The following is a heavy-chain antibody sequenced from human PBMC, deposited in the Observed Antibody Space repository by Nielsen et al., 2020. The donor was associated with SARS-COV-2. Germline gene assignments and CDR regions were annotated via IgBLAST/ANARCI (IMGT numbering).Heavy chain of an antibody. V-gene: IGHV4-59*01. CDR1: GGSISSYY. D-gene: IGHD5-12*01. CDR2: IYYSGST. Sequence: SETLSLTCTVSGGSISSYYWSWIRQPPGKGLEWIGYIYYSGSTNYNPSLKSRVTISVDTSKNQFSLKLSSVTAADTAVYYCARDLGGYDSSYYYYYGMDVWGQGTTVTVSS. J-gene: IGHJ6*02. CDR3: ARDLGGYDSSYYYYYGMDV.